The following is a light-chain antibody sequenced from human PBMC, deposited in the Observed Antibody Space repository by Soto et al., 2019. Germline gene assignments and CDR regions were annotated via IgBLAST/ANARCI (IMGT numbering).Light chain of an antibody. V-gene: IGKV1-9*01. CDR2: AAS. CDR1: QGISSY. Sequence: DIQLTQSPSFLSASVGDRVTITCRASQGISSYLAWYQQKPGKAPKLLIYAASTLQSGVPLRFSGRGSGKSFPLTISSMQPEDFATYYCQQLLSYPITFGQGTRREIK. CDR3: QQLLSYPIT. J-gene: IGKJ5*01.